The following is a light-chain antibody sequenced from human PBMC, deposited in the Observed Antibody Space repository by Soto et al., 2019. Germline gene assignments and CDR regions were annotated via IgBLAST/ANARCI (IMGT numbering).Light chain of an antibody. CDR2: GAF. V-gene: IGKV3-15*01. Sequence: EIVMTQSPPTLSVSPGERATLSCRASQSVGSKLAWYQQKPGQAPRLLIHGAFTRATGIPARFSGSGSGTDFTLSISRLEPEDFAVYYCQYYDESLWTFGQGTKVDIK. CDR3: QYYDESLWT. CDR1: QSVGSK. J-gene: IGKJ1*01.